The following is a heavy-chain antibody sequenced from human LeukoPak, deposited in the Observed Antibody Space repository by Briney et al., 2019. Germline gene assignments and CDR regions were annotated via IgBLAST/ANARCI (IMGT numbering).Heavy chain of an antibody. D-gene: IGHD3-22*01. CDR2: IGTSTSYI. Sequence: GGSLRLSCAASGFTCSTCIMNWVRQTPGKGLEWVSSIGTSTSYIYYADSVKGRFTISRDNAKNSLYLEMNSLRAEDTAVYYCAKYRSITMIVAPFDYWGQGTLVTVSS. CDR3: AKYRSITMIVAPFDY. CDR1: GFTCSTCI. J-gene: IGHJ4*02. V-gene: IGHV3-21*01.